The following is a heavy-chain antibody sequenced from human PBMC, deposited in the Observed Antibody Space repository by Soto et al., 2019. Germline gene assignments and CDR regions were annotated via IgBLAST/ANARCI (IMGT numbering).Heavy chain of an antibody. CDR3: AVTSSPQWYYMDV. CDR2: TYYRSRWYN. Sequence: SQTLSLTGVISGDSVSSNSAAWNWIRQSASRGLEWLGRTYYRSRWYNDYAVSVRSRITVNADTSKNQFSLHLNSVTPEDTAVYYCAVTSSPQWYYMDVWDIGPTVSASS. V-gene: IGHV6-1*01. D-gene: IGHD4-4*01. J-gene: IGHJ6*03. CDR1: GDSVSSNSAA.